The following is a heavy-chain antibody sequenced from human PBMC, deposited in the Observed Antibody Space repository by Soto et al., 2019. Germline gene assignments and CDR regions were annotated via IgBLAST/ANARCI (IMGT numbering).Heavy chain of an antibody. J-gene: IGHJ6*03. Sequence: GGSLRLSCAASGFTFSSYSMNWVRQAPGKGLEWVSSISSSSSYIYYADSVKGRFTISRDNAKNSLYLQMNSLRAEDTAVYYCARDGIAAADYYYYYMDVWGKGTTVTVSS. CDR2: ISSSSSYI. CDR3: ARDGIAAADYYYYYMDV. CDR1: GFTFSSYS. V-gene: IGHV3-21*01. D-gene: IGHD6-13*01.